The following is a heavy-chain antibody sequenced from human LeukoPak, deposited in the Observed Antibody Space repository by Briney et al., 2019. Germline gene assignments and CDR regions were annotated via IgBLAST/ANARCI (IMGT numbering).Heavy chain of an antibody. CDR3: ARDPEYYDSSGTFDY. V-gene: IGHV3-11*01. CDR2: ISSSGSTI. CDR1: GFTFSDYY. Sequence: AGGSLRLSCAASGFTFSDYYMSWIRQAPGKGLEWVSYISSSGSTIYYADSVKGRFTISRDNAKNSLYLQMNSLRAEDTAVYYYARDPEYYDSSGTFDYWGQGTLVTVSS. D-gene: IGHD3-22*01. J-gene: IGHJ4*02.